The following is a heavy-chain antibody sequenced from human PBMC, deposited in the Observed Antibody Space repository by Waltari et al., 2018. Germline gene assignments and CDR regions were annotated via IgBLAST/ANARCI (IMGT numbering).Heavy chain of an antibody. V-gene: IGHV3-21*01. CDR3: ARDQVGGVLDP. J-gene: IGHJ5*02. Sequence: EVQLVESGGGLVKPGGSLRLSCAASGFTFSSYSMNWVRQAPGTGLECVSSISSSSSYIYYADAVKGRFTISRDNAKNSLYLQMNSLRAEDTAVYYCARDQVGGVLDPWGQGTLVTVSS. CDR2: ISSSSSYI. CDR1: GFTFSSYS. D-gene: IGHD3-16*01.